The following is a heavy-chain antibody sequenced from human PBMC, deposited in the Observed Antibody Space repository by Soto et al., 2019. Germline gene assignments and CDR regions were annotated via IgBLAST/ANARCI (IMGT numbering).Heavy chain of an antibody. CDR1: GFTFSSYA. CDR2: ISYDGSNK. CDR3: ARESRSTSFGVVIFPPLDY. V-gene: IGHV3-30-3*01. J-gene: IGHJ4*02. Sequence: QVQLVESGGGVVQPGRSLRLSCAASGFTFSSYAMHWVRQAPGKGLEWVAVISYDGSNKYYADSVKGRFTISRDNSKKTLYLQMNSLRAEDTAVYYCARESRSTSFGVVIFPPLDYWGQGTLVTVSS. D-gene: IGHD3-3*01.